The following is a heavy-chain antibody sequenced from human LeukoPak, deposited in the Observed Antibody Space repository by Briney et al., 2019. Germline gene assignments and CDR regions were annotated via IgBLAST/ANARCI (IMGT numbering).Heavy chain of an antibody. CDR3: ARLAAAGTVDY. J-gene: IGHJ4*02. CDR2: IYYSGST. CDR1: GGSISSYY. Sequence: SETLSLTCTVSGGSISSYYWSWIRQPPGKGLEWIGYIYYSGSTNYNPSLKSRVTISVDTSKNQFSLELSSVTAADTAVYYCARLAAAGTVDYWGQGTLVTVSS. V-gene: IGHV4-59*01. D-gene: IGHD6-13*01.